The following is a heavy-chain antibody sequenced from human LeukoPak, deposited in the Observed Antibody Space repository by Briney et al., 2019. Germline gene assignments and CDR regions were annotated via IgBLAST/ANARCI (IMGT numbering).Heavy chain of an antibody. CDR2: LSNTNMI. CDR3: ARRGDTPMIGDY. CDR1: GFTFSSYG. J-gene: IGHJ4*02. V-gene: IGHV3-48*01. Sequence: AGGSLRLSCTASGFTFSSYGMNWVRQAPGKGLEWLSYLSNTNMIHYAESVKGRFTISRDNAKNSLYLQMDGLRGEDTAVYYCARRGDTPMIGDYWGQGTLVTVSS. D-gene: IGHD5-18*01.